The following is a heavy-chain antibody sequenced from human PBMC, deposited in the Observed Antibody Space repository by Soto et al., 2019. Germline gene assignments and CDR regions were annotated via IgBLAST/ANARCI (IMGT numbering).Heavy chain of an antibody. J-gene: IGHJ6*02. CDR3: AKAGIAAAGTGWSAGYYYGMDV. Sequence: SETLSLTCTVSGGSISSYYWSWIRQPAGKGLEWIGRIYTSGSTNYNPSLKSRVTMSVDPSKNQFSLKLSSVTAADTAVYYCAKAGIAAAGTGWSAGYYYGMDVWGQGTTVT. V-gene: IGHV4-4*07. CDR1: GGSISSYY. CDR2: IYTSGST. D-gene: IGHD6-13*01.